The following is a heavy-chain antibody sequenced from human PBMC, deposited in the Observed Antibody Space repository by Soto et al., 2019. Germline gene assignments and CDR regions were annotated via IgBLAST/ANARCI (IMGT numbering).Heavy chain of an antibody. V-gene: IGHV5-10-1*01. CDR3: ARHRITMVRGAGYYYGMDV. D-gene: IGHD3-10*01. Sequence: GGSLNISCKGSGYSFTSYWISWVRQMPGKGLEGMGRIDPSDAYTNYSPSFQGHVTISADKSISTAYLQWSSLKASDTAMYYCARHRITMVRGAGYYYGMDVWGQGTTVTSP. CDR1: GYSFTSYW. J-gene: IGHJ6*02. CDR2: IDPSDAYT.